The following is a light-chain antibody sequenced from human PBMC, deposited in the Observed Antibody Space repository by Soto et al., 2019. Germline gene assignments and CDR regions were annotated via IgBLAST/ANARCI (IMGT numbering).Light chain of an antibody. CDR3: QQYNSYTWT. Sequence: EIVLTQSPGTLSLSPGERATLSCRTSQSVRSSHLAWYQQKPGQAPRLLIYGASSRATGIPDRFSGSGSGTEFTLTISSLQPDDFATYYCQQYNSYTWTFGQGTKVDIK. CDR2: GAS. J-gene: IGKJ1*01. CDR1: QSVRSSH. V-gene: IGKV3-20*01.